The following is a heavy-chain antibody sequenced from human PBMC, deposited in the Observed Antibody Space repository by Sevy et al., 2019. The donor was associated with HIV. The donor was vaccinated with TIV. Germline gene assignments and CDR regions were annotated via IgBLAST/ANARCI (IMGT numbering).Heavy chain of an antibody. CDR3: ARDLPLFGELIRGLDP. J-gene: IGHJ5*02. CDR2: INPNSGGT. Sequence: ASVKVSCKASGYTFTGYYMHWVRQAPGQGLEWMGWINPNSGGTNYAQKFQGRVTMTRETSISTAYMELSRLRSDDTAVYYCARDLPLFGELIRGLDPWGQGTLVTVSS. D-gene: IGHD3-10*02. CDR1: GYTFTGYY. V-gene: IGHV1-2*02.